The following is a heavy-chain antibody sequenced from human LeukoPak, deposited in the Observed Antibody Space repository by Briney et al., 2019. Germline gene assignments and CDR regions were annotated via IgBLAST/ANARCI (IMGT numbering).Heavy chain of an antibody. CDR2: IYHSGST. Sequence: SETLSLTCAVSDYSISSAYYWGWIRPPPGKGREWIGSIYHSGSTDYNPSLKSRVTRSVDTSKNQFSLKLRSVTAADTAVYYCARDQAYCGGECYFDFWGQGTLVNVSS. CDR3: ARDQAYCGGECYFDF. CDR1: DYSISSAYY. J-gene: IGHJ4*02. D-gene: IGHD2-21*01. V-gene: IGHV4-38-2*02.